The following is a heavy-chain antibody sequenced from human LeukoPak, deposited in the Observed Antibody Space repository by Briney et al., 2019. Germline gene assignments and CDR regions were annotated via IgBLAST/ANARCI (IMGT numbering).Heavy chain of an antibody. D-gene: IGHD3-9*01. CDR1: GGSISSYY. Sequence: SETLSLTCTVSGGSISSYYWSWIRQPAGKGLEWIGRIYTSGSTNYNPSLKSRVTTSVDTSKYQFSMKLSSVTAADTAVYYSARDHRKSSKVRYVDWLSSFDYWGQGTLVTVSS. V-gene: IGHV4-4*07. CDR3: ARDHRKSSKVRYVDWLSSFDY. J-gene: IGHJ4*02. CDR2: IYTSGST.